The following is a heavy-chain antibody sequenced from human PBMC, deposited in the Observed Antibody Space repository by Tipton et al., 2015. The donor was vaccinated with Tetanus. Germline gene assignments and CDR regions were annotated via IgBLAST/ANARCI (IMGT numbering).Heavy chain of an antibody. Sequence: SLRLSCAASGFRFSYSGMHWVRQAPGKGLEWVAVIPFDGRNERYADSVKGRFIISRDNSKNTLYLQMNSLRPEDTAVYYCAKELQRARIRFFDSWGQGIHVTASS. D-gene: IGHD1-1*01. CDR2: IPFDGRNE. V-gene: IGHV3-30*18. CDR1: GFRFSYSG. CDR3: AKELQRARIRFFDS. J-gene: IGHJ4*02.